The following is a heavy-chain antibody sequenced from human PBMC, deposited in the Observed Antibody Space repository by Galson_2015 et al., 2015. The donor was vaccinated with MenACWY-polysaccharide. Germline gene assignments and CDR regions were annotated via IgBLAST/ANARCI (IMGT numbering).Heavy chain of an antibody. J-gene: IGHJ5*02. V-gene: IGHV3-74*01. CDR3: ARAGAKYCRGGNCFFNWFDP. D-gene: IGHD2-15*01. CDR1: GFTFSSYW. CDR2: TNGDVGAT. Sequence: SLRLSCAASGFTFSSYWMHWVRQAPGKGLVWVSRTNGDVGATDYADSVKGRFTISRDNAKNTLYLQMNSLRAEDTAVYYCARAGAKYCRGGNCFFNWFDPWGQGTLVTVSS.